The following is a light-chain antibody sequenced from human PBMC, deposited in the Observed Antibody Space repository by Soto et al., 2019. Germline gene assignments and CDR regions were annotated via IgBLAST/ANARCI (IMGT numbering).Light chain of an antibody. Sequence: QTVVTQAPSASGTPGQRVTISCSGSSSNIGSNTVNWYQQLPGTAPKVLIYSNDQRPSGVPDRFSGSKSGTSASLAIGGLQSEDEADYYCAVWDDSLNGWVFGGGTKVTVL. CDR1: SSNIGSNT. CDR3: AVWDDSLNGWV. V-gene: IGLV1-44*01. J-gene: IGLJ3*02. CDR2: SND.